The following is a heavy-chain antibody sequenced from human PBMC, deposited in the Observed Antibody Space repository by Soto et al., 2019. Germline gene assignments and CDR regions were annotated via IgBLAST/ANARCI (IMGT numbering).Heavy chain of an antibody. CDR1: GDMLSTNSAA. V-gene: IGHV6-1*01. Sequence: PSQTLSLTCTISGDMLSTNSAASNWIRQSPSRGLEWPGRTYYRSKWYNDYAVSVKSRITINPDTSKNQFSLQLSSVTPDDTAVYSSARGTNCAFDYCGKGTLVTVSS. D-gene: IGHD1-1*01. J-gene: IGHJ4*02. CDR2: TYYRSKWYN. CDR3: ARGTNCAFDY.